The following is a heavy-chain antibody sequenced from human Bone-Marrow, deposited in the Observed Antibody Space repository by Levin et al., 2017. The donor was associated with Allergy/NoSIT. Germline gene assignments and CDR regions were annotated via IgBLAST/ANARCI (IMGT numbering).Heavy chain of an antibody. J-gene: IGHJ6*02. Sequence: GESLKISCKGSEYFFTNYWIGWVRQMPGKGLEWMGIIYPDDSDTRYSPSFQGQVTISAGKSISTAYLQWSSLKASDTAMYYCARSFRGYCSGNSCLYGVDVWGQGTTVTVS. V-gene: IGHV5-51*01. D-gene: IGHD2-15*01. CDR2: IYPDDSDT. CDR3: ARSFRGYCSGNSCLYGVDV. CDR1: EYFFTNYW.